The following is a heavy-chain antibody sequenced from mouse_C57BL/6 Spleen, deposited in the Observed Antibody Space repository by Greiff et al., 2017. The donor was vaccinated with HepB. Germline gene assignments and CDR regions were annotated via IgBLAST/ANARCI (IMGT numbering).Heavy chain of an antibody. CDR3: TSSSPYYYAMDY. CDR2: IRNKANNHAT. Sequence: EVKVEESGGGLVQPGGSMKLSCAASGFTFSDAWMDWVRQSPEKGLEWVAEIRNKANNHATYYAESVKGRFTISRDDSKSSVYLQMNSLRAEDTGIYYCTSSSPYYYAMDYWGQGTSVTVSS. CDR1: GFTFSDAW. J-gene: IGHJ4*01. D-gene: IGHD1-1*01. V-gene: IGHV6-6*01.